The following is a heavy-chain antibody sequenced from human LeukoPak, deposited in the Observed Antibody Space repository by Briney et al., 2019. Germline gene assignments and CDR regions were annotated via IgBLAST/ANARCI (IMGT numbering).Heavy chain of an antibody. CDR1: GGSISSSSYY. Sequence: PSETLSLTCTVSGGSISSSSYYWGWIRQPPGKGLEWFGSIYYSGSTYYNPSLKSRVTISVDTSKNQFSLKLSSVTAADTAVYYCARDKGRYTSSRTFDYWGQGTLVTVSS. D-gene: IGHD6-6*01. J-gene: IGHJ4*02. CDR2: IYYSGST. V-gene: IGHV4-39*07. CDR3: ARDKGRYTSSRTFDY.